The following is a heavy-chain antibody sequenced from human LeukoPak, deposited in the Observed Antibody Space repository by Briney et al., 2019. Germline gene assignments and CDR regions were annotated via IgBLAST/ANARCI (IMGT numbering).Heavy chain of an antibody. Sequence: GGSLRLSCAASGFTFSSYAMSWVRQAPGKGLGWVSAISGSGGSTYYANSVKGRFTISRDNSKNTLYLQMNSPRAEDTAVYYCAKVIAAAQYYYYYYGMDVWGQGTMVTVSS. CDR2: ISGSGGST. J-gene: IGHJ6*02. CDR3: AKVIAAAQYYYYYYGMDV. CDR1: GFTFSSYA. D-gene: IGHD6-13*01. V-gene: IGHV3-23*01.